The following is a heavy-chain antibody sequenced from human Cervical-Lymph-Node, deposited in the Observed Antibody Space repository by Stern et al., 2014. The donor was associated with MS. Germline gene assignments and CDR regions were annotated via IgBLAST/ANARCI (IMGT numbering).Heavy chain of an antibody. V-gene: IGHV3-30*03. D-gene: IGHD3-16*01. CDR3: GRVGGGKGYFSS. CDR2: TSYDGSDK. Sequence: VQLVQSGGGVVQPGRSLKLSCGASGFTFSNYRMHWVRQVPGKGLEWVAVTSYDGSDKYYADSVKDRFTISRDNLKNTLYLEMSSLRIEDTAVYYCGRVGGGKGYFSSWGQGTLVTVSS. CDR1: GFTFSNYR. J-gene: IGHJ5*02.